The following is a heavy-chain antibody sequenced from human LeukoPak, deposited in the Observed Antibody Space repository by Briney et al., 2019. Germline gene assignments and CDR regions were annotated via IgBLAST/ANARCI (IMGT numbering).Heavy chain of an antibody. J-gene: IGHJ4*02. Sequence: GGSLRLSCAASGFTFSNNAMHWVRQAPGKGLEWVAVISYDGSNKYHADSVKGRFTISRDNAKNSLCLQMNSLRAEDTAVYYCARHVVAVGFDYWGQGTLVTVSS. D-gene: IGHD3-22*01. CDR2: ISYDGSNK. V-gene: IGHV3-30*03. CDR3: ARHVVAVGFDY. CDR1: GFTFSNNA.